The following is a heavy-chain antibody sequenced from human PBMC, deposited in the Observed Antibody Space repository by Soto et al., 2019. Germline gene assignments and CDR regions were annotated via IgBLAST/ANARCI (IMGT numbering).Heavy chain of an antibody. Sequence: GGSLRLSCAVSGFTVGASWMHWVRQGPGKGPVWVSRVDLDGFTTTHADSVRGRFSISRDIAKNTVFMQMNGLEAEDTAVYYCVRNLRGPLEAWGQGALVTVYS. CDR1: GFTVGASW. CDR3: VRNLRGPLEA. CDR2: VDLDGFTT. J-gene: IGHJ4*02. D-gene: IGHD3-3*01. V-gene: IGHV3-74*01.